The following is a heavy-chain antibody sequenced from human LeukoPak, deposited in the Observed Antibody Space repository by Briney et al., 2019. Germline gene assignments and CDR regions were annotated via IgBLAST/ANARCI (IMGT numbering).Heavy chain of an antibody. CDR2: FEPERGET. J-gene: IGHJ3*02. V-gene: IGHV1-24*01. D-gene: IGHD6-19*01. Sequence: ASVKVSCKVSGYILTQLSMHWVRQAPRKGPEWMGGFEPERGETIYAQKFQGRVTMTEDTSADTAFMELSSLRSEDTAVYYCATVVASGQWLVDDAFDIWGQGTMVIVSS. CDR1: GYILTQLS. CDR3: ATVVASGQWLVDDAFDI.